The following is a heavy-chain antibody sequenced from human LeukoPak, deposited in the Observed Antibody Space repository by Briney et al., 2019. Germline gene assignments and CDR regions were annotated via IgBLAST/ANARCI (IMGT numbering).Heavy chain of an antibody. V-gene: IGHV4-4*07. CDR1: GASISVYY. J-gene: IGHJ4*02. CDR3: ARDGGSGWYRY. CDR2: IHTSGST. D-gene: IGHD6-19*01. Sequence: SSETLSLTCSVSGASISVYYWNWIRQPAGKGLEWIGRIHTSGSTNYNPSLKSRLTVSVDTSKNQFSLKLSSVTAADTAVYYCARDGGSGWYRYWGQGTLVTVSS.